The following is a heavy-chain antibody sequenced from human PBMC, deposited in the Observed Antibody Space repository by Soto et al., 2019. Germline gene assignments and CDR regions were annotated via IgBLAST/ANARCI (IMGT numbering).Heavy chain of an antibody. CDR1: GYTFTNYA. V-gene: IGHV1-3*01. Sequence: EASVKVSCKASGYTFTNYAIHWVRQAPGQRLEWMGWINAGNGNTHYSQKFQGRVTITRDSSASTVYMELSSLKSEDTAFYYCASGRGSMFDPWGQGTLVTVSS. J-gene: IGHJ5*02. CDR3: ASGRGSMFDP. D-gene: IGHD3-16*01. CDR2: INAGNGNT.